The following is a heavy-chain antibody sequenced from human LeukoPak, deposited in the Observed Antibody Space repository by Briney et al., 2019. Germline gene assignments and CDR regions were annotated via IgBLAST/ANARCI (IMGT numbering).Heavy chain of an antibody. Sequence: GSSVKVSCKASGGTFSSYAISWVRQAPGQGLEWMGRIIPILGIANYAQKFQGRVTITADKSTSTAYMELSSLRSEDTAVYYCARLPHGDYYDSSGYYWGQGTLVTVSS. D-gene: IGHD3-22*01. V-gene: IGHV1-69*04. J-gene: IGHJ4*02. CDR1: GGTFSSYA. CDR3: ARLPHGDYYDSSGYY. CDR2: IIPILGIA.